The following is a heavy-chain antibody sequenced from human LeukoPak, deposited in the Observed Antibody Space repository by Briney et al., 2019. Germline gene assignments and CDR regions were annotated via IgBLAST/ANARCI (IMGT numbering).Heavy chain of an antibody. D-gene: IGHD3-16*01. CDR1: GYSISSGYY. CDR3: ASGFGGGDYYYYYGTDV. V-gene: IGHV4-38-2*02. Sequence: SETLSLTCTVSGYSISSGYYWGWIRQPPGKGLEWIGSIYHSGSTYYNPSLKSRVTISVDTSKNQFSLKLSSVTAADTAVYYCASGFGGGDYYYYYGTDVWGQGTTVTVSS. CDR2: IYHSGST. J-gene: IGHJ6*02.